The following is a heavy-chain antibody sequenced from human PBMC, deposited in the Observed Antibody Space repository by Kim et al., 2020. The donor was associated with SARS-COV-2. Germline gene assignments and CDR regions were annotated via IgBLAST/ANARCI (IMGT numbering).Heavy chain of an antibody. J-gene: IGHJ4*02. D-gene: IGHD6-19*01. Sequence: NTKCSQKFKGRDTITGNTSASTAYMELTSLRSEDTAIYYCARGSGWAFDYWGQGTLVTVAS. CDR2: NT. V-gene: IGHV1-3*01. CDR3: ARGSGWAFDY.